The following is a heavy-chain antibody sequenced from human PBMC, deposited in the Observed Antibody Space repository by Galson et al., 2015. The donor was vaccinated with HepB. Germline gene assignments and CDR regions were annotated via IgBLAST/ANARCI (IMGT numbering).Heavy chain of an antibody. J-gene: IGHJ6*02. V-gene: IGHV5-51*01. CDR3: ARQHYYDSTGYGVGSYYYGLDV. D-gene: IGHD3-22*01. CDR1: GYSFTNHW. CDR2: IYPGDSDT. Sequence: SGAEVKKPGESLKISCKGSGYSFTNHWIGWVRQMPGKGLEWMGIIYPGDSDTRYSPSFQGQVTISADKSISTAYLQWSSLKASDTAMYYCARQHYYDSTGYGVGSYYYGLDVWGQGTTVTVSS.